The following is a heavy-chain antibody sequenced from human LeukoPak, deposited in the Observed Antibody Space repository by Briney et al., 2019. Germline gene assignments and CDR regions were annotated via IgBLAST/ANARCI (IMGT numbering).Heavy chain of an antibody. V-gene: IGHV3-48*03. CDR2: INSRGNTM. D-gene: IGHD1-20*01. Sequence: GGSLRLSCAASGFTFSSYEMNWVRQAPGKGLEWVSYINSRGNTMNYADSVKGRFTISRDNAKNSLYLQMNSLRAEDTAVYYCARDFNWTPDYWGQGTLVTVSS. CDR1: GFTFSSYE. J-gene: IGHJ4*02. CDR3: ARDFNWTPDY.